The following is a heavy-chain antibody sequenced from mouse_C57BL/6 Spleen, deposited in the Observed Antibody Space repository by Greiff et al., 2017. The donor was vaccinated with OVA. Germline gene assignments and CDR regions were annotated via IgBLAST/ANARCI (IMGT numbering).Heavy chain of an antibody. V-gene: IGHV1-9*01. J-gene: IGHJ1*03. Sequence: QVPLQQSGAELMKPGASVKLSCKATGYTFTGYWIEWVKQRPGHGLEWIREILPGSGSTNYNEKFKGKATFSAATSSNTASTQHSSLTTEDSAIEYCAREDGSSWGYFDVWGTGTTVTVSS. CDR1: GYTFTGYW. CDR3: AREDGSSWGYFDV. D-gene: IGHD1-1*01. CDR2: ILPGSGST.